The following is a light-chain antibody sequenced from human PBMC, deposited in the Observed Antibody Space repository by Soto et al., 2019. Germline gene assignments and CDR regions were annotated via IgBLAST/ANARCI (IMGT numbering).Light chain of an antibody. CDR3: LQHNSYLWT. J-gene: IGKJ1*01. V-gene: IGKV1-5*03. CDR2: KAS. Sequence: DIQMTQSPSTLSGSVGDRVTITCRASQTIGSWLAWYQQKPGKAPKLLIYKASTLKSGVPSRFSGSGSGTEFTLTISSLQPEDFATYYCLQHNSYLWTFGQGTKVDIK. CDR1: QTIGSW.